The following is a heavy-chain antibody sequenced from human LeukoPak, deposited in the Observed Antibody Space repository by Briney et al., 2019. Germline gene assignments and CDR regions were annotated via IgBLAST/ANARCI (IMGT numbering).Heavy chain of an antibody. CDR1: GFTFSSCA. CDR3: ARDREWLRPQDY. Sequence: GGSLRLSCVASGFTFSSCAMSWVRQAPWKGLECVSTISGTGGSTYYADSVKGWFTISRDNSKNTLYLQMSSLRAEDTAIYYCARDREWLRPQDYWGQGTLVTVSS. V-gene: IGHV3-23*01. J-gene: IGHJ4*02. D-gene: IGHD5-12*01. CDR2: ISGTGGST.